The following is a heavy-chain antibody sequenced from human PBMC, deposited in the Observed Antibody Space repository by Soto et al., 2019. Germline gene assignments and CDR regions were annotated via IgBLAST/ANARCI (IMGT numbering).Heavy chain of an antibody. Sequence: GGSLRLSCAASGFTFSSYSMNWVRQAPGKGLEWISYISGSSGTIYYADSAKGRFTISRDNAKNSLYLQMTSLRAEDTAVYYCARDDGYCAGVSCYLVYFQHWGQGTLVTSPQ. J-gene: IGHJ1*01. CDR1: GFTFSSYS. CDR3: ARDDGYCAGVSCYLVYFQH. CDR2: ISGSSGTI. V-gene: IGHV3-48*01. D-gene: IGHD2-15*01.